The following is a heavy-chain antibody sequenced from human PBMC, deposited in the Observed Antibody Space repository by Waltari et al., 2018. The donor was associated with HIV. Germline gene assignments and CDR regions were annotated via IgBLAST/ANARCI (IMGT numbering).Heavy chain of an antibody. CDR1: GFSFRAFA. V-gene: IGHV3-30*01. CDR2: ISRDGSSK. CDR3: AREGIVAAPFDF. D-gene: IGHD2-15*01. J-gene: IGHJ4*02. Sequence: QVQLVESGGGLVQRGGSLRLSCAAAGFSFRAFAIHWVRQAPGKGLEWVAVISRDGSSKYCAASVQGRFTISRDNSKNSLHLHMNSLRPKDTAVYYCAREGIVAAPFDFWGLGTLVTVSS.